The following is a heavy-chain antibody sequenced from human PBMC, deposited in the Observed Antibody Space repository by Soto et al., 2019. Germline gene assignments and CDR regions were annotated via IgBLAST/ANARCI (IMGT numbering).Heavy chain of an antibody. V-gene: IGHV4-4*07. CDR1: GGSINSYW. J-gene: IGHJ4*02. CDR3: ARDIGSYSYAECY. CDR2: VYSSGTT. D-gene: IGHD2-15*01. Sequence: SETLSLTCSVSGGSINSYWWSWIRQPAGKGLEWIGRVYSSGTTDYNPSLNSRATMSVATSKNQFSLNLTSVTAADTAVYYCARDIGSYSYAECYWGQGIQVTVSS.